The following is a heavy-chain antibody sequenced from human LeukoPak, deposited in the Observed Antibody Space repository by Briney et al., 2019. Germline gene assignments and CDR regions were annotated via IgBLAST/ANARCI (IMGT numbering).Heavy chain of an antibody. CDR2: INPSGGST. Sequence: ASVKVSCKASGYTFTSYYMHWVRQAPGQGLEWMGIINPSGGSTSYAQKFQGRVTMTRDTSTSTVYMELSSLRSEDTAVYYCARGYCSSTSCYTADDAFDIRGQGTMVTVSS. CDR3: ARGYCSSTSCYTADDAFDI. D-gene: IGHD2-2*02. V-gene: IGHV1-46*01. J-gene: IGHJ3*02. CDR1: GYTFTSYY.